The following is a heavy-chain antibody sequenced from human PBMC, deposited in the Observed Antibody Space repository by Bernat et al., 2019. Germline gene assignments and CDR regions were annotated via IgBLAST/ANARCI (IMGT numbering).Heavy chain of an antibody. J-gene: IGHJ4*01. CDR1: GFAFGDYP. V-gene: IGHV3-49*04. CDR2: IRTKSYGETT. D-gene: IGHD3-10*01. CDR3: TLSGRINGDHFHY. Sequence: EVHLVESGGDLVQPGRSLRRSCTSSGFAFGDYPLAWGRQAPGKGLEGVGYIRTKSYGETTEYAASVEGRFTVSRDDSKSIAYLQMSSLKTEYTALYYCTLSGRINGDHFHYWAPPTLVTVSS.